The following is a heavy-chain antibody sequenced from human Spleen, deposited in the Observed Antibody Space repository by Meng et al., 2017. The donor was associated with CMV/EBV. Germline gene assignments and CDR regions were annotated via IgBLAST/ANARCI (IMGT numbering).Heavy chain of an antibody. CDR2: IYYSGST. V-gene: IGHV4-59*01. CDR1: GGSISTYF. J-gene: IGHJ4*02. CDR3: ARWDGQLYYFDY. D-gene: IGHD5-24*01. Sequence: CRVSGGSISTYFWGWIRQPPGRGLEWIGYIYYSGSTTYNPSLKSRVTTSLDTSKNQFSLKLTSVTAADTAVYYCARWDGQLYYFDYWGQGTLVTVSS.